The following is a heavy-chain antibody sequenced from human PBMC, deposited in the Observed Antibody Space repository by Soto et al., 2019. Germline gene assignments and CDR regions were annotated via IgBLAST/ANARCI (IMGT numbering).Heavy chain of an antibody. CDR3: ARVRTYYYDSSGLDY. V-gene: IGHV1-2*02. CDR2: INPNSGDT. J-gene: IGHJ4*02. Sequence: ASVKVSCKASGYSFTGYFMHWVRQAPEQGLEWMGWINPNSGDTNYAQKFQGRVTMTRDMSISTAYMEVRGLRFDDTAVYYCARVRTYYYDSSGLDYWGQGTLVTVSS. D-gene: IGHD3-22*01. CDR1: GYSFTGYF.